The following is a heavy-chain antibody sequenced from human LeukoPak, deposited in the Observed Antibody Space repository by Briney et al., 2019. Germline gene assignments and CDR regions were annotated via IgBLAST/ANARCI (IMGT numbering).Heavy chain of an antibody. Sequence: PSQTLSLTCAISGDNIFSTSAAWNWIRQSPSRGLEWLGRTYYRSQWYNDYAVSVDSRITINPDTSKNQFSLQLKSVTPDDTAVFFGKRGESGYDAPRENGFASWGKEPRVTVSS. V-gene: IGHV6-1*01. CDR1: GDNIFSTSAA. D-gene: IGHD5-12*01. J-gene: IGHJ5*01. CDR2: TYYRSQWYN. CDR3: KRGESGYDAPRENGFAS.